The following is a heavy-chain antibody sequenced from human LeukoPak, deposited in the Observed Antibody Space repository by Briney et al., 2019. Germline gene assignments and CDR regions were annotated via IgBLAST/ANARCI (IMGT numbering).Heavy chain of an antibody. Sequence: ASVKVSCKGPGYTFTSYDINWVRQATGQGLEWMGWMNPNSGNTGYAQKFQGRVTITRNTSISTAYMELSSLRSEDTAVYYCAREVYYDSSGYYNWGQGTLVTVSS. D-gene: IGHD3-22*01. CDR1: GYTFTSYD. CDR3: AREVYYDSSGYYN. V-gene: IGHV1-8*03. J-gene: IGHJ4*02. CDR2: MNPNSGNT.